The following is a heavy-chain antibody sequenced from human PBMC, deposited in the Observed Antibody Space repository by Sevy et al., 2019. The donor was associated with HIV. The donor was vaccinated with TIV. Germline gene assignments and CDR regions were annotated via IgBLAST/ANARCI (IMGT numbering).Heavy chain of an antibody. V-gene: IGHV1-24*01. J-gene: IGHJ4*02. CDR1: GYTLTELS. D-gene: IGHD6-13*01. Sequence: ASVKVSCKVSGYTLTELSMHWVRQAPGKGLEWMGGFDPEDGETIYAQKFQGRVTMTEDTSTDPAYMGLSSLRSEDTAVYYWATDPRIAAAGTHFDYWGQGTLVTVSS. CDR3: ATDPRIAAAGTHFDY. CDR2: FDPEDGET.